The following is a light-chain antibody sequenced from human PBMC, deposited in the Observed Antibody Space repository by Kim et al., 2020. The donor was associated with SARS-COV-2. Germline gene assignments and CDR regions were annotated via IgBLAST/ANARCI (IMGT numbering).Light chain of an antibody. CDR2: DAS. CDR1: QGISSA. Sequence: AIQLTQSPSSLSASVGDRVTITCRASQGISSALAWYQQKPGKAPKLLIYDASSLESGVPSRFSGSGSGTDFTLTISSLQPEDFATYNCQQFNNYTHGVTFGGGTKVDIK. V-gene: IGKV1D-13*01. CDR3: QQFNNYTHGVT. J-gene: IGKJ4*01.